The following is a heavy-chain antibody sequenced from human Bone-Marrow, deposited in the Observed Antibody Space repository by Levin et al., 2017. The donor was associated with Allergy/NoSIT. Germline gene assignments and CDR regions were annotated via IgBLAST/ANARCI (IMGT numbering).Heavy chain of an antibody. J-gene: IGHJ3*02. CDR3: AIAQQRNDLDAYDI. CDR1: GYSFTNYW. D-gene: IGHD1-1*01. V-gene: IGHV5-51*01. CDR2: IYPGDSDS. Sequence: PGESLKISCQGSGYSFTNYWIAWVRQMPGKGLEWMGIIYPGDSDSRYSPSFQGQVTFLVDKSISTAYLQWSSLKASDTAMYYCAIAQQRNDLDAYDIWGQGTMVTVSS.